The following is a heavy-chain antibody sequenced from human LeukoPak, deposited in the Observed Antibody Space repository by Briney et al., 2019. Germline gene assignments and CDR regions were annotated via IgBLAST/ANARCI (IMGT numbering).Heavy chain of an antibody. Sequence: TSETLSLTCTVSGGSVSNDAYYWNWIRQPPGEGLEWIGYIYYSGSTNYNPSLKSRVAISVDTSKNQFSLKLSSMTAADTAVYYCARITMVRGVIIATHYYGVDVWGQGTTVTVSS. D-gene: IGHD3-10*01. V-gene: IGHV4-61*08. CDR1: GGSVSNDAYY. CDR2: IYYSGST. CDR3: ARITMVRGVIIATHYYGVDV. J-gene: IGHJ6*02.